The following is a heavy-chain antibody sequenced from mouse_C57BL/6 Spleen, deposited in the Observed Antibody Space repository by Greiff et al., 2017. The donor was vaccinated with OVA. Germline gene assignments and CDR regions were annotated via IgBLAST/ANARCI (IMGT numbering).Heavy chain of an antibody. Sequence: VQLQQPGAELVKPGASVKLSCKASGYTFTSYWMHWVKQRPGQGLEWIGMIHPNSGSTNYNEKFKSKATLTVDKSSSTAYMQLSSLTSEDSAVYYCAREGLLGWFAYWGQGTLVTVSA. J-gene: IGHJ3*01. V-gene: IGHV1-64*01. CDR1: GYTFTSYW. D-gene: IGHD2-3*01. CDR3: AREGLLGWFAY. CDR2: IHPNSGST.